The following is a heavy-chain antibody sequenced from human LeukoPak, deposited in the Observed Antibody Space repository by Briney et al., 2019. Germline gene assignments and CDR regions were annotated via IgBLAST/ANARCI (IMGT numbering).Heavy chain of an antibody. CDR3: TRLGSYTEVDY. J-gene: IGHJ4*02. Sequence: GGSLRLSCAASGFTFSGSTMHWVRQASRKGLEWVGRIRNKANSYATAYAASVKGRFTVSRDDSKNTAYLQMNSLKTEDTAVYYCTRLGSYTEVDYWGQGTLVTVSS. V-gene: IGHV3-73*01. D-gene: IGHD1-26*01. CDR2: IRNKANSYAT. CDR1: GFTFSGST.